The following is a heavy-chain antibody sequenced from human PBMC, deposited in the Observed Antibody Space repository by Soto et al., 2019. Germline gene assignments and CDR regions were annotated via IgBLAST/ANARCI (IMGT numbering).Heavy chain of an antibody. CDR2: IYYSGST. V-gene: IGHV4-39*01. Sequence: SETLSLTCTVSDGSISSLSYYRGWIRQPPGKGLEWIGSIYYSGSTYYNPSLKSRVTISVDTSKNQFSLKLSSVTAADTAVYFSARRHGIDIAAYYWGQGILVSSPQ. CDR1: DGSISSLSYY. J-gene: IGHJ4*02. D-gene: IGHD3-10*01. CDR3: ARRHGIDIAAYY.